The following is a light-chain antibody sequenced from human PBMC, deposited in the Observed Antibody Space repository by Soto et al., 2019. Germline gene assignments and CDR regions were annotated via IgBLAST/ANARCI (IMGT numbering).Light chain of an antibody. V-gene: IGKV1-5*03. J-gene: IGKJ1*01. CDR1: QSIDRW. Sequence: DIRMTQSTSILSASIGDRVTITCRASQSIDRWLVWYQQKPGKSPNFLMYEASKLQSGVPPRFSGSGSGTEFTLTISSLQPDDFATYYCQQHKSYPRTFGQGTKVEIK. CDR3: QQHKSYPRT. CDR2: EAS.